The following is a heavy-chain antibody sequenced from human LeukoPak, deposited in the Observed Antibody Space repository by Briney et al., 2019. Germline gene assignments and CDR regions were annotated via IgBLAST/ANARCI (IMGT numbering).Heavy chain of an antibody. J-gene: IGHJ4*02. CDR3: ARADYYGSGSSDY. Sequence: GGSLRLSCAASGFTFSIYSMNWVRQAPGKGLEWVSYISDSTSTIYYADSVKGRFTISRDNAKNSLYLQMNSLRAEDTAVYYCARADYYGSGSSDYWGQGTLVTVSS. V-gene: IGHV3-48*01. CDR2: ISDSTSTI. D-gene: IGHD3-10*01. CDR1: GFTFSIYS.